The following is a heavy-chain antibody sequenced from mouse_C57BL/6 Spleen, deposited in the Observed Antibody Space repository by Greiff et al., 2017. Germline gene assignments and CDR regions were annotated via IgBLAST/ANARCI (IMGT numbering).Heavy chain of an antibody. CDR2: IYPSDSDA. V-gene: IGHV1-61*01. Sequence: QVQLQQPGAELVRPGSSVKLSCKASGYTFTSYWMGWVKQRPGQGLAWIGNIYPSDSDAHYNQKFKDKATLTVDKSFRTACMQLSSLATEDSAVYYCGKGRSRGWFADWGKGTLVTVSA. CDR3: GKGRSRGWFAD. J-gene: IGHJ3*01. CDR1: GYTFTSYW. D-gene: IGHD1-1*01.